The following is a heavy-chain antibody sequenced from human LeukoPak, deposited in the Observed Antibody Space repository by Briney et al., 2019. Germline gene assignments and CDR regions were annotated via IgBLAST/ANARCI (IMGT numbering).Heavy chain of an antibody. J-gene: IGHJ6*03. V-gene: IGHV3-30*02. CDR2: IRYDGSNK. CDR3: ARETYYYYMDV. Sequence: GGSLRLSCAASGFTFSSYGMHWVRQAPGKGLEWVAFIRYDGSNKYYAGSVKGRFTISRDNSKNTLYLQMNSLRAEDTAVYYCARETYYYYMDVWGKGTTVTISS. CDR1: GFTFSSYG.